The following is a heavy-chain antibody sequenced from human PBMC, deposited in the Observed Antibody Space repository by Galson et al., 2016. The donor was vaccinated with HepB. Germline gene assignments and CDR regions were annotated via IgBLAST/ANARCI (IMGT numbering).Heavy chain of an antibody. Sequence: SLRLSCAASGLIFSTYDMHWVRQPTGKGLEWVSDIGTVGDTHYPDSVKGRFTISRENAKTSLYLQMNSLRAGDTAVYYCVRGKALWELPPYYGMNVWGQGTTVIVSS. CDR3: VRGKALWELPPYYGMNV. J-gene: IGHJ6*02. CDR1: GLIFSTYD. CDR2: IGTVGDT. V-gene: IGHV3-13*04. D-gene: IGHD1-26*01.